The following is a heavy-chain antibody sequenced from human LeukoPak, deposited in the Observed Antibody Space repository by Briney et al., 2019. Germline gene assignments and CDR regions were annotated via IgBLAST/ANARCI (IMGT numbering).Heavy chain of an antibody. Sequence: SETLSLTCAVYGGSFSGYYWSWIRQPPGKGLVWIGEINHSGSTNYNPSLKSRVTISVDTSKNQLSLTLNSVTAADTAVYYCARHYSSGTYPLDSWGQGTLVTVSS. CDR1: GGSFSGYY. CDR3: ARHYSSGTYPLDS. V-gene: IGHV4-34*01. CDR2: INHSGST. D-gene: IGHD3-10*01. J-gene: IGHJ4*02.